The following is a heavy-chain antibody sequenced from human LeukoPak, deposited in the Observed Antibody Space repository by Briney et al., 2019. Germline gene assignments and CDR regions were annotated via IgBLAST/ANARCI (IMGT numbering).Heavy chain of an antibody. Sequence: SVKVSCKAPGGTFSSYAISWVRQAPGQGLEWMGRIIPILGIANYAQKFQGRVTITADKSTSTAYMELSSLRPEDTAVYYCARPSYCGGDCYSGSWFDPWGQGTLVTVSS. CDR3: ARPSYCGGDCYSGSWFDP. CDR2: IIPILGIA. V-gene: IGHV1-69*04. D-gene: IGHD2-21*02. J-gene: IGHJ5*02. CDR1: GGTFSSYA.